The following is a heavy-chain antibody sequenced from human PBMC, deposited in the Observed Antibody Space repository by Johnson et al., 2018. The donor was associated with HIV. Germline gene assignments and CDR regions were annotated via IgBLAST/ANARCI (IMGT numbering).Heavy chain of an antibody. D-gene: IGHD1-1*01. Sequence: EQLVESGGGLVKPGGSLRLSCEASGFTFNNAWMGWVRQAPGKGLEWVGRIKSKTDGGTIDYAAPVKGRFTISRDGSKNTLYLHINGLKTEDTGVYYCTTGLYWNDAFNIWGQGTMVSVSS. CDR1: GFTFNNAW. CDR3: TTGLYWNDAFNI. J-gene: IGHJ3*02. V-gene: IGHV3-15*01. CDR2: IKSKTDGGTI.